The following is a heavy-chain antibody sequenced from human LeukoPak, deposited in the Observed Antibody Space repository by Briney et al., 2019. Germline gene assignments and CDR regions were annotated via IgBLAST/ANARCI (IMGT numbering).Heavy chain of an antibody. Sequence: SETLSLTCTISGDSINGHYWSWIRQPPGKRLEWIGDIHYKGSTNYNLSLMSRFTISVDTSKNHLSLNLTSVLAADTAIDNCARRDTGWNYCDYWGQGILVTVSS. CDR2: IHYKGST. V-gene: IGHV4-59*08. CDR1: GDSINGHY. D-gene: IGHD6-19*01. CDR3: ARRDTGWNYCDY. J-gene: IGHJ4*02.